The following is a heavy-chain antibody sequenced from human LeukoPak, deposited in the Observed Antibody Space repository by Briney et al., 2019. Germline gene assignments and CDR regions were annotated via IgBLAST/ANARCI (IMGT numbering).Heavy chain of an antibody. J-gene: IGHJ4*02. CDR2: INHSGST. V-gene: IGHV4-34*01. D-gene: IGHD1-26*01. Sequence: SETLSLTCAVYGGSFSGYYWSWIRQPPGKGLEWIGEINHSGSTNYNPSLKSRVTISVDTSKNQFSLKLSSVTAADTAVYYCARESGVYYFDYWGQGTLVTVSS. CDR1: GGSFSGYY. CDR3: ARESGVYYFDY.